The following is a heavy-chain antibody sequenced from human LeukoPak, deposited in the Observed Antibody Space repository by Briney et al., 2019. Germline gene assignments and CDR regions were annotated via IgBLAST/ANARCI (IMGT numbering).Heavy chain of an antibody. CDR2: ISYDGSNK. Sequence: GGSLRLSCAASGFTFSSYGMHWVRQAPGKGLEWVAVISYDGSNKYYADSVKGRFTISRDNPKNTLYLQMNSLRAEDTAVYYCAKDRGYDFWSGYYLDYWGQGTLVTVSS. CDR1: GFTFSSYG. V-gene: IGHV3-30*18. CDR3: AKDRGYDFWSGYYLDY. J-gene: IGHJ4*02. D-gene: IGHD3-3*01.